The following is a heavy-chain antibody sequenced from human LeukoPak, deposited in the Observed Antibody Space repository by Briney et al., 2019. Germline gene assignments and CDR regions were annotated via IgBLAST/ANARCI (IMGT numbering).Heavy chain of an antibody. J-gene: IGHJ1*01. CDR2: LDPEDGET. D-gene: IGHD1-26*01. CDR3: ATGRLVGTIPAEYFHR. Sequence: ASVKVSFKVSGYTLTELSIHWVRQAPGKGLEWMGGLDPEDGETLYAQKFQGRVTMTEDTSTDTAYMELSSLRSEDTAVYYCATGRLVGTIPAEYFHRWGQGTLVTVSS. CDR1: GYTLTELS. V-gene: IGHV1-24*01.